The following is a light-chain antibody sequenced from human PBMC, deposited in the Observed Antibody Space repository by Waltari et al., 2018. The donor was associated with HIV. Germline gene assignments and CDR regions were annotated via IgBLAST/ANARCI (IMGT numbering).Light chain of an antibody. CDR2: AAS. CDR1: QGIKTY. Sequence: DIEMAQSPSSVSASVGDRVTITCRASQGIKTYLARYQQRPAKAPTLLVYAASRLESGVPARFNGSGSGLNFTLTITDFQPNDSAIYYCQQANSFPHTFGGGTRVDI. J-gene: IGKJ4*01. CDR3: QQANSFPHT. V-gene: IGKV1-12*01.